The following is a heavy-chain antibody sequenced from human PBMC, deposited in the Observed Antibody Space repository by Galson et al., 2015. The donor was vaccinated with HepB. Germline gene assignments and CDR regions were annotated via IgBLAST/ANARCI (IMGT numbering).Heavy chain of an antibody. CDR2: ISGSGGST. D-gene: IGHD4-23*01. CDR3: AKDPNDYGGNFLFDY. CDR1: GFTFSSYA. J-gene: IGHJ4*02. Sequence: SLRLSCAASGFTFSSYAMSWVRQAPGKGLEWVSAISGSGGSTYYADSVKGRFTISRDNSKNTLYLQMNSLRAEDTTVYYCAKDPNDYGGNFLFDYWGQGTLVTVSS. V-gene: IGHV3-23*01.